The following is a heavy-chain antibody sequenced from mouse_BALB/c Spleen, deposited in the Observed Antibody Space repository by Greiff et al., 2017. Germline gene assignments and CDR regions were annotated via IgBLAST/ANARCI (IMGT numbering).Heavy chain of an antibody. J-gene: IGHJ1*01. CDR3: ARVYDSSSHWYFDD. CDR2: ISYSGST. Sequence: EVKLLESGPSLVKPSQTLSLTCSVTGDSITSVYLHWIRKSPGNKLEYMAYISYSGSTYYNPTLKSRISITRDTSKNQYYLQLNSVSTEDTATYYCARVYDSSSHWYFDDWGAGTTVTGSS. D-gene: IGHD1-1*01. V-gene: IGHV3-8*02. CDR1: GDSITSVY.